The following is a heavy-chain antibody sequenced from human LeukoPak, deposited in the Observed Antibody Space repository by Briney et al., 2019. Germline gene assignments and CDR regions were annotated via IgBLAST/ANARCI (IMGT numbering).Heavy chain of an antibody. V-gene: IGHV1-18*04. CDR1: GYTFTSYG. CDR2: ISAYNGNT. Sequence: GASVKVSCKASGYTFTSYGISWVRQAPGQGLEWMGWISAYNGNTNYAQKLQGRVTMTTDTSTSTAYMELRSLRSDDTAVYYCARGPVTWYSSGWYSDWYFDLWGRGTLVTVSS. J-gene: IGHJ2*01. CDR3: ARGPVTWYSSGWYSDWYFDL. D-gene: IGHD6-19*01.